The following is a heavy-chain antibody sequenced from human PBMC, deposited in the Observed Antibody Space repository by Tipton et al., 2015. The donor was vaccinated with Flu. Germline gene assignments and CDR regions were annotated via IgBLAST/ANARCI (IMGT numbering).Heavy chain of an antibody. CDR2: INHSGTT. Sequence: LRLSCTVSGDSITYYYWTWIRQPPGKGLEWVGEINHSGTTNYNPSLTSRVTISADTSKKQFSLRLTSVTAADTAVYYCASKVANWGLWEPLDYWGHGMLVTVSP. D-gene: IGHD7-27*01. CDR3: ASKVANWGLWEPLDY. V-gene: IGHV4-34*01. J-gene: IGHJ4*01. CDR1: GDSITYYY.